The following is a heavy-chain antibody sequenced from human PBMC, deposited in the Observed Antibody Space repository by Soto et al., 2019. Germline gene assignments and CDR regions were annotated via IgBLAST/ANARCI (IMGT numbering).Heavy chain of an antibody. D-gene: IGHD6-6*01. Sequence: EVQLVESGGGLEEPGGALRLSCAASGCTFRKAWMNCVRQAPGKGLEWVGRIKSHTDGGTIDYAVPVKGRFTISRDDSKTTLYLQLTSLKTDDTAVYYCTTGNSPYGSSWGSDYYFYGMDFWGQGTTVTVSS. J-gene: IGHJ6*02. V-gene: IGHV3-15*07. CDR2: IKSHTDGGTI. CDR3: TTGNSPYGSSWGSDYYFYGMDF. CDR1: GCTFRKAW.